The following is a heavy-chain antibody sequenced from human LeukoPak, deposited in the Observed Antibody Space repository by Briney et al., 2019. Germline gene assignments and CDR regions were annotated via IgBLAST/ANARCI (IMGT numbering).Heavy chain of an antibody. CDR1: GFTFSSYA. CDR2: ISYDGSNK. D-gene: IGHD2-15*01. CDR3: ARGVVVAATFDY. J-gene: IGHJ4*02. V-gene: IGHV3-30-3*01. Sequence: GGSLGLSCAASGFTFSSYAMHWVRQAPGKGLEWVAVISYDGSNKYYADSVKGRFTISRDNSKNTLYLQMNSLRAEDTAVYYCARGVVVAATFDYWGQGTLVTVSS.